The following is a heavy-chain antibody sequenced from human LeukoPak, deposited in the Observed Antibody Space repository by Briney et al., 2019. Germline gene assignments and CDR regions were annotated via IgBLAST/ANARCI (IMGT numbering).Heavy chain of an antibody. Sequence: GGSLRLSCAASGFTFSSYAMSWVRQAPGKGLEWVSAISGSGGSTYYADSVKGRFTISRDNSKNTPYLQMNSLRAEDTAVYYCAKDQVFSVAGHFDYWGQGTLVTVSS. D-gene: IGHD6-19*01. CDR3: AKDQVFSVAGHFDY. V-gene: IGHV3-23*01. J-gene: IGHJ4*02. CDR2: ISGSGGST. CDR1: GFTFSSYA.